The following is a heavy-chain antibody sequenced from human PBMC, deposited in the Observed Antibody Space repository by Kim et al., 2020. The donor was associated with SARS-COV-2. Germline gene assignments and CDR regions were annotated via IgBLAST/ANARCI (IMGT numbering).Heavy chain of an antibody. D-gene: IGHD6-19*01. Sequence: GGSLRLSCAASGFSFSSLWMHWVRQVPGKGLMWVSRINSDGSDTRYADSVKGRFTISRDNAKNTLYLQMNSLRAEDTAVYYCARDLGGWAYFDYWGQGTLVAVSS. CDR3: ARDLGGWAYFDY. CDR2: INSDGSDT. J-gene: IGHJ4*02. V-gene: IGHV3-74*01. CDR1: GFSFSSLW.